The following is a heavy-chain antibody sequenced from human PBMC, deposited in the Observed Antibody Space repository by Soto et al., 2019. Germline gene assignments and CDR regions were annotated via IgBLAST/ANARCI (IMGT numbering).Heavy chain of an antibody. CDR1: GGSISSYY. CDR3: ARQPGAEDWFDP. D-gene: IGHD3-10*01. Sequence: QVQLQESGPGLVKPSETLSLTCTVSGGSISSYYWSWIRQPPGKGLEWIGYIYYSGSTNYNPSLKSRVTISVDTSKNQFSLKLSSVTAADTAVYYCARQPGAEDWFDPWGQGTLVTVSS. J-gene: IGHJ5*02. CDR2: IYYSGST. V-gene: IGHV4-59*08.